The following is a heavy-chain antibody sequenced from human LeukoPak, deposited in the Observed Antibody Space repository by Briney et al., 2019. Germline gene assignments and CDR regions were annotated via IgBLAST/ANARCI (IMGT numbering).Heavy chain of an antibody. CDR3: ARDWGSGSGTIFDY. CDR1: GFTFSSYW. V-gene: IGHV3-7*01. CDR2: IKQDGSEK. D-gene: IGHD3-16*01. Sequence: GGSLRLSCAASGFTFSSYWMTWVRQAPGKGLEWVANIKQDGSEKYYVDSVKGRFTISRDNAKNSLYLQMSSLRAEDTAVYYCARDWGSGSGTIFDYWGQGTQVTVSS. J-gene: IGHJ4*02.